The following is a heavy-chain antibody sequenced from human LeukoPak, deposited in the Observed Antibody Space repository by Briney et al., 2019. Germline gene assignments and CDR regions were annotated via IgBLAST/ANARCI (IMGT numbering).Heavy chain of an antibody. D-gene: IGHD1-26*01. CDR2: TYNSGNI. V-gene: IGHV4-61*08. Sequence: PSEPLSLTCTVSGGSVTSDDYHWSWIRQPPGKGLEWIGHTYNSGNINYNPSLKSRVTISVDTSKNQFSLKLSSVTAADTAVYYCARHGIVGARAAFGIWGQGTMVTVSS. CDR3: ARHGIVGARAAFGI. J-gene: IGHJ3*02. CDR1: GGSVTSDDYH.